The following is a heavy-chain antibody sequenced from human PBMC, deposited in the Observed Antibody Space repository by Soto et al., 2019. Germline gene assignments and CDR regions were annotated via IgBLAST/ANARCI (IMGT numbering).Heavy chain of an antibody. CDR2: MNPNSGNT. CDR1: GYTSTSYD. Sequence: ASVKVSCKASGYTSTSYDINWVRQATGQGLEWMGWMNPNSGNTGYAQKFQGRVTMTRNTSISTAYMELSSLRSEDTAVYYCAREARITGTTASDLLKYWGQGTLVTVSS. CDR3: AREARITGTTASDLLKY. J-gene: IGHJ4*02. V-gene: IGHV1-8*01. D-gene: IGHD1-7*01.